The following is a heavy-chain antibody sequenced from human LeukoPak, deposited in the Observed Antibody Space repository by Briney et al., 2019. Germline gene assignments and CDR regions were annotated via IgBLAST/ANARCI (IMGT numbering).Heavy chain of an antibody. CDR2: IYTSGST. CDR3: ARVTGYRIEDYFDY. J-gene: IGHJ4*02. D-gene: IGHD6-13*01. CDR1: GFTVSSNS. Sequence: GSLRLSCTVSGFTVSSNSMSWIRQPAGKGLEWIGRIYTSGSTNYNPSLKSRVTMSVDTSKNQFSLKLSSVTAADTAVYYCARVTGYRIEDYFDYWGQGTLVTVSS. V-gene: IGHV4-4*07.